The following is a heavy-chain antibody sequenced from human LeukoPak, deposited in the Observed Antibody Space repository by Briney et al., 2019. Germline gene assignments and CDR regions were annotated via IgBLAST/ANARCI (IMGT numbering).Heavy chain of an antibody. V-gene: IGHV1-8*01. CDR3: ARGDYDFWSGYYWFDY. Sequence: ASVKASCKASGYTFTSYDINWVRQATGQGLEWMGWMNPNSGNTGYAQKFQGRVTMTRNTSISTAYMELSSLRSEDTAVYYCARGDYDFWSGYYWFDYWGQGTLVTVSS. D-gene: IGHD3-3*01. CDR1: GYTFTSYD. J-gene: IGHJ4*02. CDR2: MNPNSGNT.